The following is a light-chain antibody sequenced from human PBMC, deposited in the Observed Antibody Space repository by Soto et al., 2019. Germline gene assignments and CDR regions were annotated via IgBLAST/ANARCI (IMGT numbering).Light chain of an antibody. CDR1: QGVLYSSNNRNY. CDR2: WAS. J-gene: IGKJ1*01. V-gene: IGKV4-1*01. Sequence: IVMTQSPDSLAVSLGERATINCKSSQGVLYSSNNRNYLAWYQQRAGQPPKLLISWASTRETGVPDRFSGSGSGTDFALNISSLQAEDVAVYYCQQHYSAPWTFGQGTKVEI. CDR3: QQHYSAPWT.